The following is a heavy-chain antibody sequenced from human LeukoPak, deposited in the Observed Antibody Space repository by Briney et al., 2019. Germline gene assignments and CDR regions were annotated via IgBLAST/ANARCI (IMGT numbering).Heavy chain of an antibody. Sequence: GGSLRLSCAASGFTFSSYGMHWVRQAPGKGLVWVAVIWYDGSNKYYADSVKGRFTISRDNSKNTVYLQMNSLGAEDTAVYYCAKDFFPMTTPEGSNYWGQGTLVTVSS. J-gene: IGHJ4*02. V-gene: IGHV3-33*06. CDR2: IWYDGSNK. D-gene: IGHD4-17*01. CDR1: GFTFSSYG. CDR3: AKDFFPMTTPEGSNY.